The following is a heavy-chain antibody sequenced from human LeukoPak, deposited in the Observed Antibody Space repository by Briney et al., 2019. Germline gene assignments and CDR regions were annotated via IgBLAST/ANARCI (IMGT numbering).Heavy chain of an antibody. CDR3: ASVTSSGWSGLDT. J-gene: IGHJ5*02. V-gene: IGHV4-39*07. D-gene: IGHD6-19*01. CDR1: GGSISSSSYS. Sequence: SETLSLTCTVSGGSISSSSYSWGWIRQPPGKVLEWIGRIYYSGSTYYNPSLKSRVTISVDTSKNQFSLKLSSVTAADTAVYYCASVTSSGWSGLDTWGQGTLVTVSS. CDR2: IYYSGST.